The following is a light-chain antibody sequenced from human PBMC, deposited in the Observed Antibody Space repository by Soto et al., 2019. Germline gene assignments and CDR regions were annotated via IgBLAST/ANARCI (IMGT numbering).Light chain of an antibody. Sequence: QSVLTQPPSVSAAPGQKVTISCSGSSSNIGNNYVSWYQQLPGTAPNLLIYENNKRPSGIPDRLSGSQSGTSATLGITGLQSGDEAGYYCGTWDSSLSAVVFGPGTELTVL. V-gene: IGLV1-51*02. CDR1: SSNIGNNY. CDR2: ENN. J-gene: IGLJ1*01. CDR3: GTWDSSLSAVV.